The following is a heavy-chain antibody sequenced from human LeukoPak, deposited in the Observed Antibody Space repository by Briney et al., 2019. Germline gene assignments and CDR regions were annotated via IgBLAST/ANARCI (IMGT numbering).Heavy chain of an antibody. CDR1: GYTFTTYA. CDR3: ARGSGSSGYPFLSY. CDR2: INTNTGNP. V-gene: IGHV7-4-1*02. Sequence: ASVKVSCKASGYTFTTYAVNWVRQAPGQGLEWMGWINTNTGNPTYAQGFTGRFVFSLDTSVSTAYLQISSLKAEDTAVYYCARGSGSSGYPFLSYWGQGTLVTVSS. J-gene: IGHJ4*02. D-gene: IGHD3-22*01.